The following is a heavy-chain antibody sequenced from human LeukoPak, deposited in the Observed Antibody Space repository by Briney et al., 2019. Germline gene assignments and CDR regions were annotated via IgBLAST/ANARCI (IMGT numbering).Heavy chain of an antibody. V-gene: IGHV4-4*07. J-gene: IGHJ6*03. CDR1: GGSISSYY. CDR3: ARTTEGGYTYGYFYYYYMDV. Sequence: SETLSLTCTVSGGSISSYYWSWIRQPAGKGLEWIGRIDTSGNTNYKPSLKSRVTMSVDTSKNQFSLKLRSVTAADTAVYYCARTTEGGYTYGYFYYYYMDVWGKGTTVTISS. CDR2: IDTSGNT. D-gene: IGHD5-18*01.